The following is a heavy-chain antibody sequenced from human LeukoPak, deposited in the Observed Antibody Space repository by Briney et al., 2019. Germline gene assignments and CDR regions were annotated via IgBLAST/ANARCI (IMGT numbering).Heavy chain of an antibody. CDR2: IYYSGST. D-gene: IGHD1-26*01. CDR3: AREKIVGANNWFDP. Sequence: SETLSLTCTVSGGSISSYYWSWIRQPPGKGLEWIGYIYYSGSTNYNPSLKSRVTISVDTSKNQFSLKLSSVTAADTAVYYCAREKIVGANNWFDPWGQGTPVTVSS. V-gene: IGHV4-59*01. CDR1: GGSISSYY. J-gene: IGHJ5*02.